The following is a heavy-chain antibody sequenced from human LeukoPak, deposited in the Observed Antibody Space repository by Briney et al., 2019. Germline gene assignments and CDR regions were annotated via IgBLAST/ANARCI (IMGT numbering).Heavy chain of an antibody. D-gene: IGHD1-26*01. CDR3: ARELSGRFDY. Sequence: GGSLRLSCAASGFTLSAYSMNWVRQAPGKGLEGVSSISSYSDYIYYADSVKGRFTISRDNAKNSLYLQMNSLRAEDTAVYFCARELSGRFDYWGQGTLVTVSS. CDR1: GFTLSAYS. CDR2: ISSYSDYI. J-gene: IGHJ4*02. V-gene: IGHV3-21*01.